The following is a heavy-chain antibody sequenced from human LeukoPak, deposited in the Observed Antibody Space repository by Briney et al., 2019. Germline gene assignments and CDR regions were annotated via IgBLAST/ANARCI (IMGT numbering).Heavy chain of an antibody. Sequence: SETLSLTCTVSGGSISSHYWSWIRQPPGKGLEWIGYIYYSGSTNYNPSLKSRVTISVDTSKNQFSLKPSSVTAADTAVYYCARGHFYDSSGYFDWGQGTLVTVSS. CDR2: IYYSGST. CDR3: ARGHFYDSSGYFD. D-gene: IGHD3-22*01. CDR1: GGSISSHY. J-gene: IGHJ4*02. V-gene: IGHV4-59*11.